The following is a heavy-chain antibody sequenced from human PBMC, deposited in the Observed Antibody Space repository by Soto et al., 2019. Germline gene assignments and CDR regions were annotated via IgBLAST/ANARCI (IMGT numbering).Heavy chain of an antibody. CDR2: IYHSGST. D-gene: IGHD2-2*01. CDR1: GGSISSSNW. CDR3: ARSGYCISTSCSVDY. J-gene: IGHJ4*02. V-gene: IGHV4-4*02. Sequence: SETLSLTCAVSGGSISSSNWWSWVRQPPGKGLEWIGEIYHSGSTNYNPSLKSRVTISVDKSKNQFSLKLSSVTAADTAVYYCARSGYCISTSCSVDYWGQGTLVTVSS.